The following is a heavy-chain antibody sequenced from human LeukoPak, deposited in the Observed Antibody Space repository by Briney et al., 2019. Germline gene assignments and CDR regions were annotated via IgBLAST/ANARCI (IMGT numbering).Heavy chain of an antibody. J-gene: IGHJ4*02. CDR1: GVTFSSYS. D-gene: IGHD1-7*01. CDR3: ARDRSTGTTLRNYYFDY. CDR2: ISSSSSYI. Sequence: GGSLRLSCAASGVTFSSYSMNWVRQAPGKGLEWVSSISSSSSYIYYADSVKGRFTISRDNANNSLYLEMNSLRAEDTAVYYCARDRSTGTTLRNYYFDYWGQGTLVTVSS. V-gene: IGHV3-21*04.